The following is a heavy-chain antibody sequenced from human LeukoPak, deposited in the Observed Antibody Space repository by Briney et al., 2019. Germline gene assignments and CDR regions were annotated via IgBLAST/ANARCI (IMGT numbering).Heavy chain of an antibody. V-gene: IGHV6-1*01. D-gene: IGHD3-10*01. CDR2: TYYRSKWYN. Sequence: SPTLSLTFAISGDSVSFNSAAWNWLRQSPARGLEWLGRTYYRSKWYNDYAVSVKSRITINPDTSKNQFSLQLNSVTPEDRAVYYCARAPSLLWFRESEGYFDYWGQGTLVTVSS. CDR3: ARAPSLLWFRESEGYFDY. CDR1: GDSVSFNSAA. J-gene: IGHJ4*02.